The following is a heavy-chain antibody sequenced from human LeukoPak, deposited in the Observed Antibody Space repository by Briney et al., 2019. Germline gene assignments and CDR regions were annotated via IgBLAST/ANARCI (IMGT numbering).Heavy chain of an antibody. Sequence: PSETLSLTCTVSGGSISSYYWSWIRQPPGKGLEWIGYIYYSGSTNYNPSLKSRVTISVDTSKNQFSLKLSSVTAADTAVYYCTRMRPTLGQVATNLYFDYWGQGTLVTVSS. CDR1: GGSISSYY. CDR3: TRMRPTLGQVATNLYFDY. D-gene: IGHD5-12*01. J-gene: IGHJ4*02. V-gene: IGHV4-59*12. CDR2: IYYSGST.